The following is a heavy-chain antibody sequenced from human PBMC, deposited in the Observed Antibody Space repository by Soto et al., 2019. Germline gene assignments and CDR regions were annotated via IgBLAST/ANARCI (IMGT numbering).Heavy chain of an antibody. J-gene: IGHJ6*02. CDR3: ARTYGGSSYGMDV. CDR2: IYHTETT. D-gene: IGHD6-13*01. V-gene: IGHV4-4*02. CDR1: GGSISINNW. Sequence: KTSETLSLTCAVSGGSISINNWRSWVRQPPGKGLEWIGEIYHTETTNYNPSLKSRVTFSVDHSKNQISLRLTSVTAADSAVYYCARTYGGSSYGMDVWGQGTTVTVSS.